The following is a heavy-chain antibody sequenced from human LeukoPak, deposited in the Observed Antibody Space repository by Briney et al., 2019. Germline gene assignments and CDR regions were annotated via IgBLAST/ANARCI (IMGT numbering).Heavy chain of an antibody. V-gene: IGHV4-31*03. J-gene: IGHJ4*02. CDR1: GGSISSGGYY. CDR2: IYYSGST. D-gene: IGHD3-3*01. Sequence: SETLSLTCTVSGGSISSGGYYWSWIRQHPGTGLEWIGYIYYSGSTYYNPSLKSRVTISVDTSKNQFSLKLSSVTAADTAVYYCARVPLTSYYDFWSGYLGDYYFDYWGQGTLVTVSS. CDR3: ARVPLTSYYDFWSGYLGDYYFDY.